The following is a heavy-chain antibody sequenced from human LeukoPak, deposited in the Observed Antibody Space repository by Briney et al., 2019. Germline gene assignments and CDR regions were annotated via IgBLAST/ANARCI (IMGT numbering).Heavy chain of an antibody. D-gene: IGHD2-15*01. CDR1: GYTFTGYY. CDR2: INPNSGGT. CDR3: ARVPGIVVVGPDYYYMDV. V-gene: IGHV1-2*02. Sequence: ASVKVSCKASGYTFTGYYMHWVRQAPGQGLEWMGWINPNSGGTNYAQKFQGRVTMTRDTSISTAYMELSRLRSDDTAVYYCARVPGIVVVGPDYYYMDVWGKGTTVTVSS. J-gene: IGHJ6*03.